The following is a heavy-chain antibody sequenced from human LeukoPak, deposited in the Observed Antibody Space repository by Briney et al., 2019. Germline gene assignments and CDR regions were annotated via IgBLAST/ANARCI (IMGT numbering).Heavy chain of an antibody. CDR3: AKDRFGYSFGHDDAFDV. J-gene: IGHJ3*01. V-gene: IGHV3-23*01. CDR2: ISGSGYST. Sequence: PGGSLRLSCAASGFSVGNDDMSWVRQAPGKGLEWVSAISGSGYSTYYADSVKGHFTLSRDNSKNTVYLQMNSLRAEDTAVYYCAKDRFGYSFGHDDAFDVWGQGTMVTVSS. D-gene: IGHD5-18*01. CDR1: GFSVGNDD.